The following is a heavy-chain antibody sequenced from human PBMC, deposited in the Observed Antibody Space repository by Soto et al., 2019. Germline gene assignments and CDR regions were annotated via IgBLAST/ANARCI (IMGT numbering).Heavy chain of an antibody. CDR3: ARVVGSGSFLHFYFAY. Sequence: SGPTLVNPTQTLTLTCTFSGFSLNTRGVSVSWVRQSPGKALEWLALLDWEDDSYFSTPLKTGLSVSGDPSKNQVVLTLTNVDPVDTGTYFCARVVGSGSFLHFYFAYWGPGSLVIVSS. J-gene: IGHJ4*02. D-gene: IGHD3-10*01. CDR2: LDWEDDS. V-gene: IGHV2-70*20. CDR1: GFSLNTRGVS.